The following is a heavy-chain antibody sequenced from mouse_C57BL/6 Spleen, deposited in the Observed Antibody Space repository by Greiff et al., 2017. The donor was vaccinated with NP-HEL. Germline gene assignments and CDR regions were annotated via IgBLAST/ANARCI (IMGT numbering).Heavy chain of an antibody. J-gene: IGHJ2*01. V-gene: IGHV1-20*01. CDR1: GYSFTGYF. CDR2: INPYNGDT. D-gene: IGHD1-1*01. CDR3: ARSAPPYYPFDY. Sequence: DVQLQESGPELVKPGDSVKISCKASGYSFTGYFMNWVMQSHGKSLEWIGRINPYNGDTFYNQKFKGKATLTVDKSSSTAHMELRSLTSEDSAVYYCARSAPPYYPFDYWGQGTTLTVSS.